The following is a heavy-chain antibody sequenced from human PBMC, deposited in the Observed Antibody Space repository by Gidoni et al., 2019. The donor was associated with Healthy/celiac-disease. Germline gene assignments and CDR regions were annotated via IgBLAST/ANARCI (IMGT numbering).Heavy chain of an antibody. CDR3: ARATGYCSSTSCPNWFDP. Sequence: EVQLVESGGGLVKPGGSLRLSCAASGFPFSSSIMNWVRQAPGKGLEWVSSISSSSSYIYYADSVKGRFTISRDNAKNSLYLQMNSLRAEDTAVYYCARATGYCSSTSCPNWFDPWGQGTLVTVSS. J-gene: IGHJ5*02. CDR2: ISSSSSYI. V-gene: IGHV3-21*01. D-gene: IGHD2-2*01. CDR1: GFPFSSSI.